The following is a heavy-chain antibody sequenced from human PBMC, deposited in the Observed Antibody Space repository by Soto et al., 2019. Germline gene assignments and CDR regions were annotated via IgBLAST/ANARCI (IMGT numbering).Heavy chain of an antibody. CDR3: AGMAYPGAFDI. CDR1: GFSVSYSY. V-gene: IGHV3-66*01. J-gene: IGHJ3*02. CDR2: IYNGGTT. Sequence: PGGSLRLSCAASGFSVSYSYMSWVRQTPWKGLEWVSVIYNGGTTYYADSVKGRFTISRDDSRNTLFLQMNSLRVDDTALYYCAGMAYPGAFDIWGQGTMVTVSS.